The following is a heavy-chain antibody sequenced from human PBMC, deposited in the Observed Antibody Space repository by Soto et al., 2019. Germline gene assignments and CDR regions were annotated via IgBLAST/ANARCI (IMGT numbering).Heavy chain of an antibody. CDR2: IYPSDSDT. J-gene: IGHJ4*02. D-gene: IGHD3-3*01. CDR1: GYNFAGYW. V-gene: IGHV5-51*01. Sequence: GESLKISCKGSGYNFAGYWIAWVRQMPGKGLVLMGIIYPSDSDTRYRPSFQGQVTISADKSISSAYLQWSSLRASDTAMYYCARGGVSTRTFDYWSQGPPVTVSS. CDR3: ARGGVSTRTFDY.